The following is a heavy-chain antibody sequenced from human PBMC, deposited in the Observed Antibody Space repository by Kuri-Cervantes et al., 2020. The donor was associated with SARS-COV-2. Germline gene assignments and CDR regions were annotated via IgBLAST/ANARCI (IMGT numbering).Heavy chain of an antibody. CDR2: IYWDDDK. D-gene: IGHD7-27*01. V-gene: IGHV2-5*02. J-gene: IGHJ4*02. Sequence: SGPTLVKPTQTLTLTCSFSGFSLSTNAVAVAWIRQPPGKPLEWLALIYWDDDKRYSPSLKRRLTITKDTSKNQVVLTMTNMNPLDTATYYCTHSASSLTGAPDFDYWGQGALVTVSS. CDR1: GFSLSTNAVA. CDR3: THSASSLTGAPDFDY.